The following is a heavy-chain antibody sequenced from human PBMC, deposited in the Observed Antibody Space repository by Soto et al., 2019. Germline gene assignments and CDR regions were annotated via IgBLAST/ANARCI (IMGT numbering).Heavy chain of an antibody. Sequence: GGSLRLSCAASGFTFSSYGMHWVRQAPGKGLEWVAVIWYDGSNKYYADSAKGRFTISRDNSKNTLYLQMNSLRAEDTAVYYCARGKEGYCSGGSCYKVYYYGMDVWGQGTTVTVSS. CDR3: ARGKEGYCSGGSCYKVYYYGMDV. D-gene: IGHD2-15*01. J-gene: IGHJ6*02. CDR2: IWYDGSNK. V-gene: IGHV3-33*01. CDR1: GFTFSSYG.